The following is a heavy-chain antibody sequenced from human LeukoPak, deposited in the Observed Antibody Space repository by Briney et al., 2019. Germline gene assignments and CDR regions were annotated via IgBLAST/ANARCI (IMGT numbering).Heavy chain of an antibody. D-gene: IGHD5-18*01. CDR1: GYSISSGYY. CDR3: ARGGYSYAPGY. Sequence: QSSETLSLTCAVSGYSISSGYYWGWIRQPPGKGLEWIGSIYHSGSTYYNLSLKSRVTISVDTSKNQFSLKLSSVTAADTAVYYCARGGYSYAPGYWGQGTLVTVSS. CDR2: IYHSGST. J-gene: IGHJ4*02. V-gene: IGHV4-38-2*01.